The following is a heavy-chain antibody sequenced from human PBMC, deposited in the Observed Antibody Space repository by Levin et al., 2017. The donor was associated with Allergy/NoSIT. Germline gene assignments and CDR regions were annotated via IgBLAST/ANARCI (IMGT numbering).Heavy chain of an antibody. CDR2: IYYSGST. D-gene: IGHD6-19*01. V-gene: IGHV4-61*01. CDR1: GGSVSSGSYY. CDR3: AREDSSGWTQLDAFDI. Sequence: SETLSLTCTVSGGSVSSGSYYWSWIRQPPGKGLEWIGYIYYSGSTNYNPSLKSRVTISVDTSKNQFSLKLSSVTAADTAVYYCAREDSSGWTQLDAFDIWGQGTMVTVSS. J-gene: IGHJ3*02.